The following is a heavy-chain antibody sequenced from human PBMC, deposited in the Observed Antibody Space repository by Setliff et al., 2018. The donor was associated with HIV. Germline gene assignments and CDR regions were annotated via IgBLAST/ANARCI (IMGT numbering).Heavy chain of an antibody. D-gene: IGHD2-21*02. CDR2: IYHSGNT. CDR3: ARGQGCGGGCHYALEM. V-gene: IGHV4-38-2*02. J-gene: IGHJ3*02. CDR1: GYSISRDYY. Sequence: ETLSLPCTVPGYSISRDYYWGWIRQPPGKGLEWIGSIYHSGNTYYMPSLQSRVTISVDMSKNQFSLNLNSVTAADTAVYYWARGQGCGGGCHYALEMWGQGTMVTVSS.